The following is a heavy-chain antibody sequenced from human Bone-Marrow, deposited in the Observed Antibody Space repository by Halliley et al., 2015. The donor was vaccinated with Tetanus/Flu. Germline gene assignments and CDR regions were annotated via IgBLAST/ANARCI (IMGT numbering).Heavy chain of an antibody. CDR1: GFIFRNYG. CDR2: VSSDGRSYDGSKK. V-gene: IGHV3-33*05. J-gene: IGHJ4*02. CDR3: ARDFSSGWYRGSGY. Sequence: SLRLSCATSGFIFRNYGMHWVRQAPGKGLEWVAVVSSDGRSYDGSKKYYAHSVKGRFTISRDDSNSTLYLQMNSLRVEDTAVYYCARDFSSGWYRGSGYWGQGTLVSVSS. D-gene: IGHD6-19*01.